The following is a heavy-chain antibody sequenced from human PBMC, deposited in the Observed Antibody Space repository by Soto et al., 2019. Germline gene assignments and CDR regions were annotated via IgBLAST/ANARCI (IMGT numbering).Heavy chain of an antibody. Sequence: EVQLVESGGGLVQPGGSLRLSCAASGFSVSSKYMSWVRQAPGKGLEWVSLIQSGGSTYYAGSVKGRFTISRANSENMLILKENSMSVEDTAVYYCTTEDAPWNGCTADGVPRDVWGKGTPVTVSA. D-gene: IGHD3-3*01. CDR2: IQSGGST. V-gene: IGHV3-66*01. J-gene: IGHJ6*04. CDR3: TTEDAPWNGCTADGVPRDV. CDR1: GFSVSSKY.